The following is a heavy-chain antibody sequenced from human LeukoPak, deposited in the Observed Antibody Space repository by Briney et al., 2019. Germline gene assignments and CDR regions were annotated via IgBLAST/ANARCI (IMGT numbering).Heavy chain of an antibody. Sequence: SVKVSCKASGGIFSSYAINWVRQAPGQGLEWMGRIIPIFGSANYAQKFQGRVTITADKSTRTAYMELSRLRSEDTALYYCAKGSRLREGGSYRFWGQGTLVTVSS. CDR1: GGIFSSYA. J-gene: IGHJ4*02. V-gene: IGHV1-69*06. D-gene: IGHD3-16*02. CDR3: AKGSRLREGGSYRF. CDR2: IIPIFGSA.